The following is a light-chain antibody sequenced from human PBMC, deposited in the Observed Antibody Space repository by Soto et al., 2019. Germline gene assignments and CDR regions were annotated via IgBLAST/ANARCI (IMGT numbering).Light chain of an antibody. J-gene: IGKJ4*01. CDR1: QDISNF. Sequence: DIQMTQSPSSLSASVGDRVTITCQASQDISNFLNWFQQKPGKAPKLLIYDASNLETGVPSRFSGSASGTDFTFTFSSLQPEDIATYYCQQYDNLPLTFGGGTKVEIK. CDR3: QQYDNLPLT. V-gene: IGKV1-33*01. CDR2: DAS.